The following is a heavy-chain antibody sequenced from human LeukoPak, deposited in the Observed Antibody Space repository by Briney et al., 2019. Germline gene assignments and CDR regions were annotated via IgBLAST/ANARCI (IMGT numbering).Heavy chain of an antibody. D-gene: IGHD6-19*01. J-gene: IGHJ6*02. CDR3: ARGRLAVAGTYYYYGMDF. Sequence: GASVKVSRKASGYTFTSYDINWVRQATGQGLEWMGWMNPNSGNTGYAQKFQGRVTMTRNTSISTAYMELSSLRSEDTAVYYCARGRLAVAGTYYYYGMDFWGQGTTVTVSS. CDR2: MNPNSGNT. V-gene: IGHV1-8*01. CDR1: GYTFTSYD.